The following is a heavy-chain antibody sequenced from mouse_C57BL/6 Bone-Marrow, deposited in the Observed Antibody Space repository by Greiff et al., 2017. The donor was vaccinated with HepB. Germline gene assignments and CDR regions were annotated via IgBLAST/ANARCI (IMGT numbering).Heavy chain of an antibody. J-gene: IGHJ2*01. CDR3: ARDGYYDY. Sequence: EVKLVESGGGLVKPGGSLKLSYAASGFTFSSYAMSWVRQTPEKRLEWVATISDGGSYTYYPDNVKGRFTISRDNAKNNLYLQMSHLKSEDTAMYYCARDGYYDYWGQGTTLTVSS. V-gene: IGHV5-4*01. CDR2: ISDGGSYT. CDR1: GFTFSSYA. D-gene: IGHD2-3*01.